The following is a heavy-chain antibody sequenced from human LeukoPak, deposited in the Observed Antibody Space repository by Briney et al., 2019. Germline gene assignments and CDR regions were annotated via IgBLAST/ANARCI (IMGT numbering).Heavy chain of an antibody. V-gene: IGHV4-39*07. J-gene: IGHJ4*02. CDR1: GGSISSSSYY. D-gene: IGHD3-10*01. CDR3: ARGFYGSFDY. CDR2: INHSGST. Sequence: SETLSLTCTVSGGSISSSSYYWGWIRQPPGKGLEWIGEINHSGSTNYNPSLKSRVTISVDTSKNQFSLKLSSVTAADTAVYYCARGFYGSFDYWGQGTLVTVSS.